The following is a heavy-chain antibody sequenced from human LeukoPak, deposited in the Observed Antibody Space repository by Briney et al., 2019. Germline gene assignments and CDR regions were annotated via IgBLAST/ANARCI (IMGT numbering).Heavy chain of an antibody. Sequence: SETLSLTCTVSGGSISGYYYNWIRQPPGKGLEWIGYIYYSGSTNYNPSLKSRVTISLDTPKNQFSLKLSSVTTADTAVYYCARSVVTLYWYFDLWGRGTLFTVSS. CDR1: GGSISGYY. CDR3: ARSVVTLYWYFDL. V-gene: IGHV4-59*01. D-gene: IGHD4-23*01. J-gene: IGHJ2*01. CDR2: IYYSGST.